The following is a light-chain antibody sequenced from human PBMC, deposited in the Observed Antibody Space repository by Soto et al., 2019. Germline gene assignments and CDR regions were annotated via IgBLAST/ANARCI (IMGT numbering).Light chain of an antibody. J-gene: IGKJ5*01. CDR3: QHADSFPLIT. Sequence: DIQMTQSPSSVSASVGDRVTITRRSSEDISTWLAWYQQKPGKAPKLLIYAASSLQSGVPSRFSGSGSGTDFTLTISSLQPEDFATYYCQHADSFPLITFGQGTRLEI. V-gene: IGKV1-12*01. CDR1: EDISTW. CDR2: AAS.